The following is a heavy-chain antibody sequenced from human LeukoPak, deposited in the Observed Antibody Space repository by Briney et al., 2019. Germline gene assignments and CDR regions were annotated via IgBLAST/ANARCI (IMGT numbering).Heavy chain of an antibody. CDR3: AKMGRDGYYYYGMDV. J-gene: IGHJ6*02. V-gene: IGHV3-23*01. D-gene: IGHD1-26*01. Sequence: GGSLRLSCAASGFTFSSYAMSWVRQAPGKGLEWVSAISGSGGSTYYADSAKGRFTISRDNSKNTLYLQMNSLRAEDTAVYYCAKMGRDGYYYYGMDVWSQGTTVTVSS. CDR1: GFTFSSYA. CDR2: ISGSGGST.